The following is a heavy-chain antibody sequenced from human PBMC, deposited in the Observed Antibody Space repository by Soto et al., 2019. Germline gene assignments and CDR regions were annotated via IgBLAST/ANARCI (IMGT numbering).Heavy chain of an antibody. J-gene: IGHJ4*02. CDR3: ARGGAARLDY. CDR2: ISSSASTK. V-gene: IGHV3-48*02. D-gene: IGHD6-6*01. Sequence: GGSLRLSCAASGFTFSNYGMNWVRQAPGKGLAWVSYISSSASTKQYADFVKGRFTISRDNAKNSLFLQMNSLRDEDTAVYYCARGGAARLDYWGQGALVTVSS. CDR1: GFTFSNYG.